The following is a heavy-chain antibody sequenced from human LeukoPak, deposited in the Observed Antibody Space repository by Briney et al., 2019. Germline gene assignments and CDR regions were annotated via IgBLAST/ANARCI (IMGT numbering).Heavy chain of an antibody. Sequence: PGESLQISCEGSRYSFTTYWIGWVRQMPGKGLEWMGIIYPGDFKTKYSPSFQGQVSISADKSISTAYLQWNSLKASDTAIYYCARLKLSRPPDAFDIWGQGTMVTVSS. CDR1: RYSFTTYW. D-gene: IGHD3-10*01. V-gene: IGHV5-51*01. CDR3: ARLKLSRPPDAFDI. J-gene: IGHJ3*02. CDR2: IYPGDFKT.